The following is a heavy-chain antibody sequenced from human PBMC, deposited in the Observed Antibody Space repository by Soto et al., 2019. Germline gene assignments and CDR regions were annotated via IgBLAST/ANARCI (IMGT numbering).Heavy chain of an antibody. V-gene: IGHV4-61*01. CDR2: MYTTGET. D-gene: IGHD6-19*01. Sequence: PSETLSLTCTVSGGSVSTGMKYWGWVRQPPGKALEFIGYMYTTGETLLNSSLKSRVSLSMATSNNQFSLKLTSVTAADTAVYYCARVHVMVVAGSTFDYWGHGTLVPVSS. CDR1: GGSVSTGMKY. J-gene: IGHJ4*01. CDR3: ARVHVMVVAGSTFDY.